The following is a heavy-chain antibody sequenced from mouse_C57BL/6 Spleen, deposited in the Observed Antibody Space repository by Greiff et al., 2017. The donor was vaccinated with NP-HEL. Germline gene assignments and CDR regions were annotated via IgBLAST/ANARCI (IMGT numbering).Heavy chain of an antibody. CDR1: GYAFTNYL. CDR2: INPGSGGT. Sequence: VQLQQPGAELVRPGTSVKVSCKASGYAFTNYLIEWVKQRPGQGLEWIGVINPGSGGTNYNEKFKGKATLTADKSSSTAYMQLSSLTSEDSAVYFCARFSGGAMDYWGQGTSVTVSS. CDR3: ARFSGGAMDY. V-gene: IGHV1-54*01. J-gene: IGHJ4*01. D-gene: IGHD4-1*01.